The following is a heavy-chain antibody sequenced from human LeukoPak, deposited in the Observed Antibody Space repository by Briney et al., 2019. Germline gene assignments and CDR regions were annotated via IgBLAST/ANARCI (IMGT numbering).Heavy chain of an antibody. CDR3: TKGTSGWEQGLDY. CDR1: GFTFSSYA. J-gene: IGHJ4*02. Sequence: GGSLRLSCAASGFTFSSYAMSWVRQAPGKGLEWVSAISGSGGSTYYADSVKGRFTISRDNSKNTLYLQMNSLRAEDTAVYYCTKGTSGWEQGLDYWGQGTLVTVSS. CDR2: ISGSGGST. V-gene: IGHV3-23*01. D-gene: IGHD1-26*01.